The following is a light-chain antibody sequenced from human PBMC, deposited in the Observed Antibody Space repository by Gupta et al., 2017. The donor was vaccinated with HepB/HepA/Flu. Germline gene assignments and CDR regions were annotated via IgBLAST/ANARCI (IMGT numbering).Light chain of an antibody. Sequence: EIVLTQSPGTLSLSQGERGTLSCRDSPSVSGNYLAWYQQQPGQAPRILYGASTNATGIPDRFSGSGSGXDFTLTXIRREDEDVAAYYGQQDDNSITFGXGTKVDIK. CDR2: GAS. CDR3: QQDDNSIT. CDR1: PSVSGNY. J-gene: IGKJ3*01. V-gene: IGKV3-20*01.